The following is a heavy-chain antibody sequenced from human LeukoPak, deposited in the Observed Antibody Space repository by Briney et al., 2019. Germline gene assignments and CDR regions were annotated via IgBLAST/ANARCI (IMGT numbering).Heavy chain of an antibody. J-gene: IGHJ3*02. V-gene: IGHV4-59*11. D-gene: IGHD4-17*01. CDR2: ISYIGST. Sequence: SETLSLTCTVSGDSFSSHYWTWIRQPPGKGLEWIGYISYIGSTNYSPSLKSRVTISIDTSKNQFSLKLTSVTAADTAVYYCARDLVTVTKGFDIWGQGTMVTVSS. CDR3: ARDLVTVTKGFDI. CDR1: GDSFSSHY.